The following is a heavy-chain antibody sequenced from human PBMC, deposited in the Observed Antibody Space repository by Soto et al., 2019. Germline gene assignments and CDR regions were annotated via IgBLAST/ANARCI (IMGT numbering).Heavy chain of an antibody. CDR1: GFTFGDYA. J-gene: IGHJ3*02. CDR3: TRALLTGEDAFDI. Sequence: GGSLRLSCTASGFTFGDYAMSWVRQAPGKGLEWVGFIRSKAYGGTTEYAASVKGRFTISRDDSKSIAYLQMNSLKTEDTAVYYCTRALLTGEDAFDIWGQGTMVTVSS. D-gene: IGHD7-27*01. V-gene: IGHV3-49*04. CDR2: IRSKAYGGTT.